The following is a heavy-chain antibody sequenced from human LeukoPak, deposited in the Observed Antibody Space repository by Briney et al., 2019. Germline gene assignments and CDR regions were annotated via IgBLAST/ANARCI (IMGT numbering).Heavy chain of an antibody. CDR1: GGSISRYY. CDR2: IYTSGST. J-gene: IGHJ3*02. D-gene: IGHD3-10*01. V-gene: IGHV4-4*07. Sequence: TSETLSLTCTVSGGSISRYYWSWIRQPAGKGLEWIGRIYTSGSTHYNPSLKSRVTMSVDTSKNQFSLKLSSVTAADTAVYYCARDRYSPRGSGSYAFDIWGQGTMVTVSS. CDR3: ARDRYSPRGSGSYAFDI.